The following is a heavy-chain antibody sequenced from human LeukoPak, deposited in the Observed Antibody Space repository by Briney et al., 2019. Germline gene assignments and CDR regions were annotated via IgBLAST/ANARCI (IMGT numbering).Heavy chain of an antibody. D-gene: IGHD3-22*01. Sequence: SETLSLTCTVSGGSISSYYWSWIRQPPGKGLEWIGYIYYSGSTNYNPFLKSRVTISVDTSKNQFSLKLSSVTAADTAVYYCARQYYYDSSFDYWGQGTLVTVSS. CDR2: IYYSGST. J-gene: IGHJ4*02. V-gene: IGHV4-59*08. CDR3: ARQYYYDSSFDY. CDR1: GGSISSYY.